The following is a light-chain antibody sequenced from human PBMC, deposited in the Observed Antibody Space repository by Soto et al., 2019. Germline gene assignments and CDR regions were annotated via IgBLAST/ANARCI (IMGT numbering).Light chain of an antibody. J-gene: IGKJ4*01. CDR1: QDISNS. V-gene: IGKV1-27*01. CDR3: QRHNSAPLT. CDR2: GAS. Sequence: DIQMTQSPSSLSASVGDRVTITCRASQDISNSLAWFQQKPGKVPRLLIYGASTLQSGVPSRFSGSGSGTDFTLTISSLQPEDFATYYCQRHNSAPLTFGGGTKVDIK.